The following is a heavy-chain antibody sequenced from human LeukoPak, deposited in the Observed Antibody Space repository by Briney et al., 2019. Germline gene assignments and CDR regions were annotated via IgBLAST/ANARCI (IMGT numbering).Heavy chain of an antibody. CDR2: ISSSSSYI. J-gene: IGHJ4*02. CDR1: GFTFSSYS. Sequence: GGSLRLSCAASGFTFSSYSMNWVRQAPGKGLEWVSSISSSSSYIYYTDSVKGRFTISRDNAKNSLYLQMNSLRAEDTAVYYCARGALRFLRRTNYFDYWRQGTVVTLPS. CDR3: ARGALRFLRRTNYFDY. V-gene: IGHV3-21*01. D-gene: IGHD5-12*01.